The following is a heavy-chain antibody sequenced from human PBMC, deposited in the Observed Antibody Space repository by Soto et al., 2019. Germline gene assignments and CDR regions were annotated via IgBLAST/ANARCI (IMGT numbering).Heavy chain of an antibody. CDR2: IRSKAYGGTT. CDR1: GFTFGDYA. V-gene: IGHV3-49*04. CDR3: TRGKGKAMVRGVPGMDV. J-gene: IGHJ6*02. Sequence: PGGSLRLSCTASGFTFGDYAMSWVRQAPGKGLEWVGFIRSKAYGGTTEYAASVKGRFTISRDDSKSIAYLQMNSLKTEDTVVYYCTRGKGKAMVRGVPGMDVWGQGTTVTVSS. D-gene: IGHD3-10*01.